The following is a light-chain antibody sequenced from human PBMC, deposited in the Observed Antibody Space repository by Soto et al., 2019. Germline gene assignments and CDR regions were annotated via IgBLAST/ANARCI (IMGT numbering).Light chain of an antibody. CDR1: QSVSSY. J-gene: IGKJ1*01. CDR2: DAS. CDR3: QQYGNSPWT. Sequence: PGERATLSCRASQSVSSYLAWYQQKPGQAPRLLIYDASNRATGIPARFSGSGSGTDFTLTISRLEPEDFAVYYCQQYGNSPWTFGQGTKVDIK. V-gene: IGKV3-20*01.